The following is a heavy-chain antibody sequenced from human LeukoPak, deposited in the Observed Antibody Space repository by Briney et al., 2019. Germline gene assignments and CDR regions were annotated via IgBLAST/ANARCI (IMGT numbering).Heavy chain of an antibody. D-gene: IGHD6-13*01. V-gene: IGHV1-69*06. CDR1: GGTFSSYA. CDR2: IMPIFGTA. CDR3: ARDHLPQIIAAVGPEYFQH. Sequence: ASVKVSCKASGGTFSSYAISWVRQAPGQGFEWVGGIMPIFGTANNAQKFQGRVTITADKSTSTAYMELSSLRSEDTAVYYCARDHLPQIIAAVGPEYFQHWGQGTLVTVSS. J-gene: IGHJ1*01.